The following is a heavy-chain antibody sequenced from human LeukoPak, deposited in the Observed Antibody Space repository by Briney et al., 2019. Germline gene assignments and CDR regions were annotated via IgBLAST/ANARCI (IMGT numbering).Heavy chain of an antibody. CDR1: GGTFSSYG. V-gene: IGHV1-69*01. D-gene: IGHD3-10*01. J-gene: IGHJ4*02. Sequence: SVKVSCKASGGTFSSYGINWVRQAPGQGLEWMGGIIPIFGTTDYAQKFQGRVTITADESTSTAYMEPSSLRSEDTAVYYCARDRNYGSGILVGRYFDYWGQGTLVTVSS. CDR3: ARDRNYGSGILVGRYFDY. CDR2: IIPIFGTT.